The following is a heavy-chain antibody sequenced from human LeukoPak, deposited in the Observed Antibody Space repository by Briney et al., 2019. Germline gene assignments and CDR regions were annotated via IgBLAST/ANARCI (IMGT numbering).Heavy chain of an antibody. V-gene: IGHV3-15*01. CDR2: IKSEPNGGTT. CDR3: STGGYYFDY. CDR1: GFIFSNAW. J-gene: IGHJ4*02. Sequence: PGGSLRLSCAGSGFIFSNAWMNWVRQAPGKGLEWVGRIKSEPNGGTTDYAAPVKGRFSISRDDSRNTVYLQINSLETEDTAVYYCSTGGYYFDYWGLGTLVTVSS.